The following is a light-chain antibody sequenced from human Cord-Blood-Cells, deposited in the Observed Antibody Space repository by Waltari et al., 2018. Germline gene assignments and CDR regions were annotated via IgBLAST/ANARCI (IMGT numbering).Light chain of an antibody. CDR3: SSYTSSSTYV. J-gene: IGLJ1*01. V-gene: IGLV2-14*03. Sequence: QSALTQPASVSGSPGQSITISCTGTSSAVGGYHYVSWYQQHPGKAPKLMIYDVSNRPSGVSNRCSGSKSGNTASLTISGLQAEDEADYYCSSYTSSSTYVFGTGTKVTVL. CDR1: SSAVGGYHY. CDR2: DVS.